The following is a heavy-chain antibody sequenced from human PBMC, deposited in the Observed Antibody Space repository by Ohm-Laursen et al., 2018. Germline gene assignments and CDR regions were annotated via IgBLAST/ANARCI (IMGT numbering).Heavy chain of an antibody. Sequence: SLRLSCSASGFTFSSYAMSWVRQAPGKGLEWASGISGSGGDTYYADSVKGRFTISRDNSKNTLYLQMNSLRAEDTAVYYCAKGRWERPTNFDYWGQGTLVTVSS. CDR1: GFTFSSYA. J-gene: IGHJ4*02. V-gene: IGHV3-23*01. D-gene: IGHD1-26*01. CDR3: AKGRWERPTNFDY. CDR2: ISGSGGDT.